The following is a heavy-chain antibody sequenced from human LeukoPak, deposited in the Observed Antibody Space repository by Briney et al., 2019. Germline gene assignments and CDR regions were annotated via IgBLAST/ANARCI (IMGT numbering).Heavy chain of an antibody. CDR2: IYSDGSRI. J-gene: IGHJ4*02. V-gene: IGHV3-74*03. Sequence: PGGSLRLSCEGSGFTFSTSWMHWVRHAPGKGLVWVSRIYSDGSRITYADSVKGRFTISRDTAKNTVYLQMNSLAAENTALYYCVRGRSGSYGFFDYWSLGNLVTVSS. D-gene: IGHD3-10*01. CDR1: GFTFSTSW. CDR3: VRGRSGSYGFFDY.